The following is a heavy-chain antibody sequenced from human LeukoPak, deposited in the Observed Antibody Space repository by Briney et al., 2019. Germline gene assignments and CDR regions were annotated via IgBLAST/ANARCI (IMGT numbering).Heavy chain of an antibody. CDR2: ISGSGGST. CDR1: GFTFSTYA. J-gene: IGHJ3*01. Sequence: QSGGSLRPSCAASGFTFSTYAMSWVRQAPGKGLEWVSAISGSGGSTYYADSVKGRFTISKDNSKNTLYLQINSPRAEDTAVYYCAKRIVTAMGGFDFWGQGKMVTVSS. CDR3: AKRIVTAMGGFDF. V-gene: IGHV3-23*01. D-gene: IGHD2-21*02.